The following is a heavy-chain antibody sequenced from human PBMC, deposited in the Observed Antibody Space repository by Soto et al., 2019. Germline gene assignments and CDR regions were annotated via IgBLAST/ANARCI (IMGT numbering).Heavy chain of an antibody. CDR3: AKDRNPYGSGSYFDY. V-gene: IGHV3-23*01. CDR2: ISGSADST. D-gene: IGHD3-10*01. Sequence: EVQLLESGGGLVQPGGSLRVSCAASGFAFNIYAMSWVRQAPVKGLEWVSVISGSADSTNYADSVKGRFTISRDNSKNTVYLQMNSLRVEDTAVYYCAKDRNPYGSGSYFDYWGQGTLVTVSS. CDR1: GFAFNIYA. J-gene: IGHJ4*02.